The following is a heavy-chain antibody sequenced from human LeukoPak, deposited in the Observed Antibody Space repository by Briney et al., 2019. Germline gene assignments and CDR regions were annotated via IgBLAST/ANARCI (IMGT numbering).Heavy chain of an antibody. D-gene: IGHD2-2*02. Sequence: ASVKVSCKASGYTFSSYGISWVRQAPGQGLEWMGWVSAYADDTNYVQKFQGRVTMTRDTSISTAYMELSRLRSDDTAVYYCARGCSSTSCYTGPWFDPWGQGTLVTVSS. CDR1: GYTFSSYG. V-gene: IGHV1-18*01. CDR2: VSAYADDT. J-gene: IGHJ5*02. CDR3: ARGCSSTSCYTGPWFDP.